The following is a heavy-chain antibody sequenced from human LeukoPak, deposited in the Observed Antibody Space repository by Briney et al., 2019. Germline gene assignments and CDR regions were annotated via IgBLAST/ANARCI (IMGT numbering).Heavy chain of an antibody. CDR2: INPNSGDT. CDR3: ARGVRATTGNFDY. CDR1: GSAFTCYY. J-gene: IGHJ4*02. Sequence: ASVKVSCKASGSAFTCYYMHWGRQAPGPGLEWMGWINPNSGDTNYAQKFQGRVSMTRDTSISTAYMEVSRLRSDDTAVYYCARGVRATTGNFDYWGQGTLVTVSS. V-gene: IGHV1-2*02. D-gene: IGHD1-1*01.